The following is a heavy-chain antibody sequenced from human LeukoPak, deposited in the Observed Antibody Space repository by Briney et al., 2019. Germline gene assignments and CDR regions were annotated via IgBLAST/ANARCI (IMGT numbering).Heavy chain of an antibody. D-gene: IGHD5-12*01. CDR3: AKDLRGYSSAP. V-gene: IGHV3-23*01. CDR2: ISGSDSST. J-gene: IGHJ5*02. CDR1: GFTFSTYA. Sequence: PGGSLRLSCAASGFTFSTYAMSWVRQAPGKGLEWVSSISGSDSSTYYAHSVKGRFSISRDNSKNTLYLQMNSLRADDTALYYCAKDLRGYSSAPWGRGTLVTVSS.